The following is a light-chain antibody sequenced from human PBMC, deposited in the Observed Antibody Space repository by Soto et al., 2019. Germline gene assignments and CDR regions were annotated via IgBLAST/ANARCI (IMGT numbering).Light chain of an antibody. CDR3: CSYAGGYIYL. CDR1: NIGSNS. J-gene: IGLJ1*01. V-gene: IGLV3-21*02. CDR2: DDS. Sequence: SYELTQPPSLSVAPGQTARITCGEANIGSNSVHWYQQKPGQSPVLVVYDDSDRPAGIPERFSGSNSGNTASLTISGLQAEDEADYFCCSYAGGYIYLFGTGTKLTVL.